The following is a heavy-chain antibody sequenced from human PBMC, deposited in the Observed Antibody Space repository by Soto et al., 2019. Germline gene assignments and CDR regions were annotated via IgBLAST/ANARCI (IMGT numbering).Heavy chain of an antibody. Sequence: ASVKVSCKASGYTFDNYGITWVRQAPGQGLEWMAWVSAYNGKTNFAQKFQDRITMTTDTSTSTAYMDLRSLRSDDTAVYYCARWGDGTYMADSWGQGTLVTVSS. J-gene: IGHJ4*02. D-gene: IGHD1-26*01. CDR2: VSAYNGKT. CDR1: GYTFDNYG. CDR3: ARWGDGTYMADS. V-gene: IGHV1-18*01.